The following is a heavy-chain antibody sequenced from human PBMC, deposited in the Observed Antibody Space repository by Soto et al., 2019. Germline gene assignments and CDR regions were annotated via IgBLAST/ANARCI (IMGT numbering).Heavy chain of an antibody. J-gene: IGHJ4*02. V-gene: IGHV3-23*01. D-gene: IGHD1-1*01. CDR1: GFTFSSYA. CDR2: INNSGGAT. Sequence: PGGSLRLSCAASGFTFSSYAMTWVRQAPGKGLEWVSDINNSGGATYYADSVKGRFTISRDNSKNTLYLQMNNLRAEDTAVYYCAKKSTTFDYWGQRALVTVSS. CDR3: AKKSTTFDY.